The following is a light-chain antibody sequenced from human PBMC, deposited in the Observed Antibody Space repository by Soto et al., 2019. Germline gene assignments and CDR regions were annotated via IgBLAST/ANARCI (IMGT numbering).Light chain of an antibody. CDR2: DVN. V-gene: IGLV2-14*03. Sequence: QSVLTQPASMSGSPGQSITISCTGTSSDVGGYNYVSWYRQHPGKAPKLMIYDVNNRPSGVSTRFSGSKSGNTASLTISGLLAEDEADYYCSSHSSSSTLVVFGGGTKLTVL. CDR3: SSHSSSSTLVV. CDR1: SSDVGGYNY. J-gene: IGLJ2*01.